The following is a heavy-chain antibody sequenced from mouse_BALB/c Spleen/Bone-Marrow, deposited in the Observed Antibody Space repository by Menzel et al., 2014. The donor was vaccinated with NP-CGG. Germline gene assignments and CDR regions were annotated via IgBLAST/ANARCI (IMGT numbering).Heavy chain of an antibody. V-gene: IGHV1-61*01. Sequence: VQRVESGAELVRPGASVKLSCKASGYTFTSYWMNWVKQRPGQGLEWIGMIDPSDSETYYNQMFKDKATLTVDKSSSTAYMQLSSLTSEDSAVYYXAXXXSXLGFWFAYWGQGTLVTVSA. D-gene: IGHD3-1*01. CDR2: IDPSDSET. J-gene: IGHJ3*01. CDR1: GYTFTSYW. CDR3: AXXXSXLGFWFAY.